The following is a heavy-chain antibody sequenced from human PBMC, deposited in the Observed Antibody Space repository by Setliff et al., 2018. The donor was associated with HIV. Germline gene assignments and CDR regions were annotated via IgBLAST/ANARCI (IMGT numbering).Heavy chain of an antibody. CDR1: GYTFTSYY. J-gene: IGHJ4*02. CDR2: INPSGGST. CDR3: AREGVATPDEEGYYFDQ. Sequence: ASVKVSCKASGYTFTSYYLHWVRQAPGQGLEWMGLINPSGGSTTYAQKFQDRVIVTTDTSTNTVYMEVMRLTSDDTAVYFCAREGVATPDEEGYYFDQWGQGTLVTVSS. V-gene: IGHV1-46*01.